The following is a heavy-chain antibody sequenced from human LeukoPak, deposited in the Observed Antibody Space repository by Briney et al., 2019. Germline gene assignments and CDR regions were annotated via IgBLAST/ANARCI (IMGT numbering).Heavy chain of an antibody. CDR2: IYYSGST. J-gene: IGHJ4*02. V-gene: IGHV4-59*01. D-gene: IGHD3-3*01. Sequence: SETLSLTCTVSGGSISSYYWSWIRQPPGKGLEWIGYIYYSGSTNYNPSLKSRVTISVDTSKNQFSLKLSSVTAADTAVYYCARLSIFSRGSTDLSPKDYWGQGTLVTVST. CDR1: GGSISSYY. CDR3: ARLSIFSRGSTDLSPKDY.